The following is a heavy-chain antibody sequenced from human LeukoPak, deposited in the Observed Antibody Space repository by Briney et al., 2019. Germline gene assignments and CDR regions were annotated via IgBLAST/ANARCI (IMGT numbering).Heavy chain of an antibody. V-gene: IGHV5-51*01. CDR1: GYSFTSYW. J-gene: IGHJ3*02. Sequence: GESLKISCKGSGYSFTSYWIGWVRQLPGKGLEWMGIIYPSDSDTRYSPSFQGQVTISTDKSISTAYLQWSSLKASDTAMYYCARQRRNGGIAASNDAFDIWGQGTMVTVSS. CDR2: IYPSDSDT. CDR3: ARQRRNGGIAASNDAFDI. D-gene: IGHD6-13*01.